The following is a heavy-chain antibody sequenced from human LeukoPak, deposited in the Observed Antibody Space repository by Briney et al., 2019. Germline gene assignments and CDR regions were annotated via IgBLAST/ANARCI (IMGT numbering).Heavy chain of an antibody. V-gene: IGHV3-7*01. J-gene: IGHJ4*02. D-gene: IGHD3-10*01. CDR3: ARDGGGPLD. CDR2: IKQEGTEK. Sequence: GGSLRLSCAASGFTFRNSWMSWVRQAPGKGLEWVANIKQEGTEKNYVDSVKGRFTISRDNARNSLYLQVNSLRAEDTAVYYCARDGGGPLDWGQGTLVTDSS. CDR1: GFTFRNSW.